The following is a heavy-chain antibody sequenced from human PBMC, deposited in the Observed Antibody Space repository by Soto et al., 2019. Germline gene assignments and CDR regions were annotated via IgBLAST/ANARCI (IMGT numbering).Heavy chain of an antibody. J-gene: IGHJ4*02. CDR3: ARSETGIAVYCDC. V-gene: IGHV1-2*02. CDR1: GYTFTGYY. Sequence: ASVKVSCKASGYTFTGYYMHWVRQAPGQGLEWMGWINPNSGGTNYAQKFQGRVTMTRDTSISTAYMELSRLRSDDTAVYYCARSETGIAVYCDCWGQGTRVTVSS. CDR2: INPNSGGT. D-gene: IGHD6-19*01.